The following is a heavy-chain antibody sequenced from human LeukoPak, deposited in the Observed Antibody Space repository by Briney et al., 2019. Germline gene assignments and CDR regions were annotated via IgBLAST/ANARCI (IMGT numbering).Heavy chain of an antibody. D-gene: IGHD6-13*01. J-gene: IGHJ4*02. Sequence: SETLSLTCTVSGGSVSSGNYYWSWIRQPPGKGLEWIGYIYYSGSANYNPSLKSRVTMSVDMSKNQFSLKLSSLTAADTAVYYRARDSAGLRYWGQGTLVTVSS. CDR3: ARDSAGLRY. V-gene: IGHV4-61*01. CDR1: GGSVSSGNYY. CDR2: IYYSGSA.